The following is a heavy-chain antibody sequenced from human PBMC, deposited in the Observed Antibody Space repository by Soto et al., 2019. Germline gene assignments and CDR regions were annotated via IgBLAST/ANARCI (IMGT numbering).Heavy chain of an antibody. Sequence: QLQLQESGQGLGKPWETLSLPGPVSGGSIRSRSYYWGGFGRPPGKGLEWIGRIYYSGSTYNNPSLKSRVTISVDTSKNQFSLKLSSVTAADTAVYYCAGRKTGTENDYWGQGTLVTVSS. J-gene: IGHJ4*02. CDR2: IYYSGST. CDR3: AGRKTGTENDY. V-gene: IGHV4-39*01. CDR1: GGSIRSRSYY. D-gene: IGHD1-1*01.